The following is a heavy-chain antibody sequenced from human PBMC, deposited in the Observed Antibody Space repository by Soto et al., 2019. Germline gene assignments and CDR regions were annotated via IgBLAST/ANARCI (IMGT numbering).Heavy chain of an antibody. CDR3: AREYYDFWSGYFLAPYYYYGMDV. CDR1: GYTFTSYG. D-gene: IGHD3-3*01. J-gene: IGHJ6*02. V-gene: IGHV1-18*01. Sequence: ASVKVSCKASGYTFTSYGISWVRQAPGQGLEWIGWISAYNGNTNYAQKLQGRVTMTTDTSTSTAYMVLRSLRSDDTVVYYCAREYYDFWSGYFLAPYYYYGMDVWGQGTTVTVSS. CDR2: ISAYNGNT.